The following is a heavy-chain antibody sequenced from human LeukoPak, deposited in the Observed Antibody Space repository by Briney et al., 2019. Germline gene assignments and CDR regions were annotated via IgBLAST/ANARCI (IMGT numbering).Heavy chain of an antibody. D-gene: IGHD5-12*01. CDR2: IYADGGGGGT. CDR3: SRDRSRGYSFT. J-gene: IGHJ5*02. CDR1: GVTVSTNY. Sequence: QPGGSLTLSCAVSGVTVSTNYMGWVRQAPGKGLEWVSVIYADGGGGGTYYADSVKGRFTISRDNSRNTPYLQMSNLRADDTAMYYCSRDRSRGYSFTWGQGTLVTVS. V-gene: IGHV3-53*01.